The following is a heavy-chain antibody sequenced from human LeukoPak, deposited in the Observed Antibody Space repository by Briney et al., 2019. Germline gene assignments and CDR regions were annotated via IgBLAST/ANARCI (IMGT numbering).Heavy chain of an antibody. CDR1: GFTFRRYG. J-gene: IGHJ4*02. V-gene: IGHV3-23*01. Sequence: GGSLRLSCAASGFTFRRYGMSWVRQAPGKGLEWVSAISGSGGSTYYADSVKGRFTISRDNSKNTLYLQLDYLRTEDTAVYYCAKEPKEWELPDYWGQGTLVTVSS. CDR3: AKEPKEWELPDY. D-gene: IGHD1-26*01. CDR2: ISGSGGST.